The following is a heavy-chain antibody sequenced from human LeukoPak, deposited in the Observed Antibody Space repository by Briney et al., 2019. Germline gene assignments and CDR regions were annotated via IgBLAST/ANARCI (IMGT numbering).Heavy chain of an antibody. Sequence: ASVKVSCKASGYTLSDYGISWVRQAPGQGLEWVGWITTYNGNRKYAEKFQGRVTMTTDTSTSTYYMEMRSLRSDDTAIYYCARDCSNGVCLPRDYWGQGTQITVST. CDR1: GYTLSDYG. CDR3: ARDCSNGVCLPRDY. V-gene: IGHV1-18*01. CDR2: ITTYNGNR. D-gene: IGHD2-8*01. J-gene: IGHJ4*02.